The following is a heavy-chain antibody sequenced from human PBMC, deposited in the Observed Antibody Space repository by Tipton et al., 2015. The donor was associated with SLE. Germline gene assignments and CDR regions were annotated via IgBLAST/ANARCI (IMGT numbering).Heavy chain of an antibody. CDR3: ARDGEMEIGSWSFDY. V-gene: IGHV4-61*02. D-gene: IGHD5-24*01. J-gene: IGHJ4*02. CDR1: GGSIRSGNYY. CDR2: IYATGST. Sequence: TLSLTCTVSGGSIRSGNYYWNWIRQPAGKGLEWIGRIYATGSTNYNPSLKSRVTISLDTSKNQFSLRSRTVTAADTAIYYCARDGEMEIGSWSFDYWGQGNLVTVSS.